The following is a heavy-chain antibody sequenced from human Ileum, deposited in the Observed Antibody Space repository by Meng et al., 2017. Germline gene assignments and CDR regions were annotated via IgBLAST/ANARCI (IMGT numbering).Heavy chain of an antibody. CDR1: GFTFSSYA. CDR2: IRYSGYDT. J-gene: IGHJ4*02. Sequence: GESLKISCAASGFTFSSYAMGWVRQAPGKGLEWASGIRYSGYDTYYADSVKGRFTLSRDNSKNTLYLQMNSLRAEDTAVYYCAKTGSNGWYLDYWGQGTLVTVSS. D-gene: IGHD6-19*01. CDR3: AKTGSNGWYLDY. V-gene: IGHV3-23*01.